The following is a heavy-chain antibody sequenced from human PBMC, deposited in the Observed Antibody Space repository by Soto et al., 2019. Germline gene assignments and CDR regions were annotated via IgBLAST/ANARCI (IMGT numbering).Heavy chain of an antibody. J-gene: IGHJ5*02. V-gene: IGHV3-30-3*01. Sequence: QVQLVESGGGVVQPGRSLRLSCAASGFTFSSYAMHWVRQAPGTGLEWVAVISYDGCNKYYADSVKGRFNISRDNSKNTLYLQMNSLRAEDTAVYYCAREVAGRMGWFDPWGEGTLVTVCS. CDR1: GFTFSSYA. CDR3: AREVAGRMGWFDP. D-gene: IGHD5-12*01. CDR2: ISYDGCNK.